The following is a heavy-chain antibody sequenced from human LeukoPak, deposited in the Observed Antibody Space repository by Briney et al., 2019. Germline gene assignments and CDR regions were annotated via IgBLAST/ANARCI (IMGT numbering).Heavy chain of an antibody. V-gene: IGHV3-74*01. CDR1: GFTFSTYW. CDR2: INSDGSST. Sequence: GGSLRLSCAASGFTFSTYWMHWVRQAPGKGLVWVSRINSDGSSTTYADSVKGRFTISRDNANNTLYLQMNSLRAEDTAVYYCASTTHGPTYGDYTLGYYYGMDVWGQGTTVTVSS. J-gene: IGHJ6*02. CDR3: ASTTHGPTYGDYTLGYYYGMDV. D-gene: IGHD4-17*01.